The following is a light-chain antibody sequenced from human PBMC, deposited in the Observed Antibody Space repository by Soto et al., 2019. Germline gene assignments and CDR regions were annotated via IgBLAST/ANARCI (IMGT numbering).Light chain of an antibody. CDR3: LSYADTAYV. Sequence: QSVLTQPPSASGSPGQSVTISCAGTSSDVGGYNHVSWYRQYPGKVPKLMIYEVSERPSGVPDRFSGSKSGNTAFLTVSGLQAEDEADYYCLSYADTAYVFGTGTKLTVL. CDR2: EVS. CDR1: SSDVGGYNH. V-gene: IGLV2-8*01. J-gene: IGLJ1*01.